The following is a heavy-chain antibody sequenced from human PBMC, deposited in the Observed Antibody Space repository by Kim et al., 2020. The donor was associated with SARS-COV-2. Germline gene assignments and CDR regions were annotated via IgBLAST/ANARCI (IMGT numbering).Heavy chain of an antibody. CDR3: TRVILIAGGWYDSFD. Sequence: GGSLRLSCAASGFTFSGSTMHWVRQASGKGLEWVGRIRCKANNNATAYAASVKGSFSISRDDSTHSAYLHMISPKTAAMAVYYCTRVILIAGGWYDSFD. J-gene: IGHJ3*02. V-gene: IGHV3-73*01. D-gene: IGHD6-19*01. CDR1: GFTFSGST. CDR2: IRCKANNNAT.